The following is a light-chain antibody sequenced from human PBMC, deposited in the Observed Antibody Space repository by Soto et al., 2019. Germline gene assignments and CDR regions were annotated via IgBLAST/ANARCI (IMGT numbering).Light chain of an antibody. V-gene: IGKV3-15*01. CDR1: HSVSSN. Sequence: EIVMTQSPAILSVIPGERAAVSGRASHSVSSNSAWYQQKPGQAPRLLMYGASTTATGVPARFRGSGSGTDFTLTISALQSEDFAVYYCQHYNNWPPWTFGQGTQVDIK. J-gene: IGKJ1*01. CDR2: GAS. CDR3: QHYNNWPPWT.